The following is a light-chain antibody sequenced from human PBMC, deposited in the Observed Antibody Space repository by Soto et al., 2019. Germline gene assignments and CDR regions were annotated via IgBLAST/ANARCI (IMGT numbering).Light chain of an antibody. V-gene: IGKV3-15*01. CDR2: GAS. CDR1: QSVSSD. Sequence: EIVMTQSPATLSVSPGERDTLSCRASQSVSSDLAWYHQKPGQAPRLLIYGASTRATGIPARFSGSGSGTEFTLTINSLQSEDFAVYYCQQYNNWPRTFGQGTKVDIK. J-gene: IGKJ1*01. CDR3: QQYNNWPRT.